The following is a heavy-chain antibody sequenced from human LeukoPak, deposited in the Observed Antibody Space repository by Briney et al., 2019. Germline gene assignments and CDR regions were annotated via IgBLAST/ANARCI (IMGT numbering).Heavy chain of an antibody. J-gene: IGHJ4*02. CDR1: GFTFSNAW. CDR3: TTVGGYARDPFDY. V-gene: IGHV3-15*01. CDR2: IKSKTDGGTT. Sequence: GGSLRLSCAASGFTFSNAWMSWVRQAPGKGLEWVGRIKSKTDGGTTDYTAPRFTISRDDSKDTLYLQMNSLKTEDTAVYYCTTVGGYARDPFDYWGQGTLVTVSS. D-gene: IGHD2-2*01.